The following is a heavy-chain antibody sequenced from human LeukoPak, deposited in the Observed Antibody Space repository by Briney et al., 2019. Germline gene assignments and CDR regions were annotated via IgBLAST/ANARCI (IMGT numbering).Heavy chain of an antibody. D-gene: IGHD2-2*01. CDR2: ISAYNGNT. V-gene: IGHV1-18*01. Sequence: ASVKVSCKASGYTFTTHGFVWVRQAPGQGLEWMGWISAYNGNTNYAQKFQGRVTMTTDTPTNTAYLDLRSLRSDDTAVYFCVRASIIVPAANAFDYWGQGTLVTVSS. CDR3: VRASIIVPAANAFDY. CDR1: GYTFTTHG. J-gene: IGHJ4*02.